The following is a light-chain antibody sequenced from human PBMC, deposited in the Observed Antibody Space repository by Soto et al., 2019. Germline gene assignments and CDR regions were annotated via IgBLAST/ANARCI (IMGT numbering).Light chain of an antibody. V-gene: IGKV3D-15*01. CDR1: QSVSSN. J-gene: IGKJ4*01. CDR3: QQYNGWTLS. CDR2: DIS. Sequence: RRAPATLSVAQGYDATPSCRASQSVSSNLAWYQQKPGQAPSLLIYDISARATGIPTRFSGSGSGTEFTLTISSLQSEDFAVYCCQQYNGWTLSFGGGTKVDIK.